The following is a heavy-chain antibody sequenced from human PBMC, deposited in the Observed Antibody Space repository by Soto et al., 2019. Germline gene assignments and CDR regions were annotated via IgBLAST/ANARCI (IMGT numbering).Heavy chain of an antibody. J-gene: IGHJ4*02. D-gene: IGHD1-1*01. CDR2: LIPILGLA. Sequence: QVQLVQSGAEVRKPGSSVKVSCQASGGTFSNSTVTWVRQAPGQGLEWMGRLIPILGLANYAQKFRRRLTITADKSTTTAYMELRSLRSEDTTIYYSARFKSGNYYWGQGTLVPVSS. CDR1: GGTFSNST. V-gene: IGHV1-69*02. CDR3: ARFKSGNYY.